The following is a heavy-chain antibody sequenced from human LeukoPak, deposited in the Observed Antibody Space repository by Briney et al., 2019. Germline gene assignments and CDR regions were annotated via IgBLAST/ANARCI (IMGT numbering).Heavy chain of an antibody. D-gene: IGHD3-10*01. Sequence: SVKVSCKTSGDTFSSYAISWVRQAPGQGLEWMGRIIPFLNISNYAQNFEDKVTIKADRSTSTVYMELTSLTFEDTAIYFCAADDYSAGSYFLYFFAYWGQGTLITVSS. CDR1: GDTFSSYA. J-gene: IGHJ4*02. CDR2: IIPFLNIS. V-gene: IGHV1-69*04. CDR3: AADDYSAGSYFLYFFAY.